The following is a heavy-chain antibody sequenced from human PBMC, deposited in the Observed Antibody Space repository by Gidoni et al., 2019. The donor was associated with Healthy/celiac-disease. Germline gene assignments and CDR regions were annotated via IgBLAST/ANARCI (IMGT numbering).Heavy chain of an antibody. CDR3: AKGFGDWDY. D-gene: IGHD2-21*02. J-gene: IGHJ4*02. V-gene: IGHV3-23*01. CDR2: ISGSGGST. CDR1: GFPFSSYA. Sequence: EVQLLESGGGLVQPGGSLRLSCAASGFPFSSYAMSWVRQAPGKGLEWVSAISGSGGSTYYAYSWKGRFTISRDNSKNTLYLQMNSLRAEDTAGYYCAKGFGDWDYWGQGTLVTVSS.